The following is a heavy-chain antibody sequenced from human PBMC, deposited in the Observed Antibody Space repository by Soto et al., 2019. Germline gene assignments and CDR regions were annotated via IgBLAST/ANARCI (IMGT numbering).Heavy chain of an antibody. D-gene: IGHD3-10*01. V-gene: IGHV3-30*18. Sequence: QVQLVESGGGVVQPGRSLRLSCAASGFTFSSYGMHWVPQAPGKGLEWVAVISYDGSNKYYADSVKGRFTISRDNSKNTLYLQMNSLRAEDTAVYYCANSVLLWFGETTPYMDVWGKGTTVTVSS. CDR2: ISYDGSNK. CDR1: GFTFSSYG. J-gene: IGHJ6*03. CDR3: ANSVLLWFGETTPYMDV.